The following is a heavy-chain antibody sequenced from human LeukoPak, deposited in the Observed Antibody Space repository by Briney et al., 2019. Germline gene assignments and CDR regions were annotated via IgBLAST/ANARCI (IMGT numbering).Heavy chain of an antibody. Sequence: GGSLRLSCAASGFTFSSYAMSWVRQAPGKGLEWVSTISGSGTTYYADSVKGRFTISRDNSKNTLYLQMNSLRAEDTAVYYCAKGLIPAYYFDYWGQGTLVTVSP. V-gene: IGHV3-23*01. CDR2: ISGSGTT. J-gene: IGHJ4*02. CDR1: GFTFSSYA. CDR3: AKGLIPAYYFDY.